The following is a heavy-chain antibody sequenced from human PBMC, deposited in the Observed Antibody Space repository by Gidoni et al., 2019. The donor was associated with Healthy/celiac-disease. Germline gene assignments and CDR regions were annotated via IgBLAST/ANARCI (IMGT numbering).Heavy chain of an antibody. J-gene: IGHJ4*02. Sequence: QVQLVQSGAEVQKPGASVKVSCKASGYTFTSYYMHWVRQAPGQGLEWMGIVNPSGGSTSYAKKFQGRVTMTRDTSTSTVYMGLSSLRSEDTAVYYCARGGGSIVGATSFDYWGQGTLVTVSS. CDR2: VNPSGGST. CDR3: ARGGGSIVGATSFDY. V-gene: IGHV1-46*01. CDR1: GYTFTSYY. D-gene: IGHD1-26*01.